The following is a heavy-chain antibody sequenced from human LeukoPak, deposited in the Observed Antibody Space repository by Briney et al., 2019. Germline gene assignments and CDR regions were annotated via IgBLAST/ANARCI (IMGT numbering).Heavy chain of an antibody. Sequence: PGGSLRLSCAASGFTFSSYSMNWVRQAPGKGLEWVSSISSSSSYIYYADSVKGRFTISRDNAKNSLYLQMNSLRAEDTAVYYCGSHLYSSSWEFDYWGQGTLVTVSS. D-gene: IGHD6-13*01. CDR2: ISSSSSYI. CDR1: GFTFSSYS. CDR3: GSHLYSSSWEFDY. V-gene: IGHV3-21*01. J-gene: IGHJ4*02.